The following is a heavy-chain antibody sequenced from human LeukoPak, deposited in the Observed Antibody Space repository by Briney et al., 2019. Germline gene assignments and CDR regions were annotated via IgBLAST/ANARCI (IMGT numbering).Heavy chain of an antibody. CDR2: TYYRSKWYN. D-gene: IGHD1-1*01. CDR3: TRGWNSFDY. CDR1: GDSVSSNSAA. V-gene: IGHV6-1*01. J-gene: IGHJ4*02. Sequence: SQTLSLTCAISGDSVSSNSAAWNWIRQSPSRGLGWVGRTYYRSKWYNDYALSVKGRITISPDTFKNQFSLQLNSVTPEDTAVYYCTRGWNSFDYWGQGTLVTVSS.